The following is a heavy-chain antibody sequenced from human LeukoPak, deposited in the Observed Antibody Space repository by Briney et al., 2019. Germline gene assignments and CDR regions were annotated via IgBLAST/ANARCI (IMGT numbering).Heavy chain of an antibody. J-gene: IGHJ4*02. V-gene: IGHV1-18*04. D-gene: IGHD3-22*01. CDR1: GFTFTGYH. Sequence: ASVKVSCKTSGFTFTGYHIHWVRQAPGQGLEWVGWISAYNGDTNYAQKLQGRVTMTTDTSTSTAYMELRSLRSDDTAVYYCARVIAMIDVDWGQGTLVTVSS. CDR2: ISAYNGDT. CDR3: ARVIAMIDVD.